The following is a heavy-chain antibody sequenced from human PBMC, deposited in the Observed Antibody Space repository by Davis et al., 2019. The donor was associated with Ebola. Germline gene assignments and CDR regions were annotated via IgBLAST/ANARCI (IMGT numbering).Heavy chain of an antibody. D-gene: IGHD3-22*01. CDR3: ARDSLPYDSSGYQRWFDP. J-gene: IGHJ5*02. V-gene: IGHV1-18*01. CDR1: GYTFTSYG. CDR2: ISAYNVNT. Sequence: ASVKVSCKASGYTFTSYGISWVRQAPGQGLEWMGWISAYNVNTNYAQKLQGRVTMTTDTSTSTAYMELRSLRSEDTAVYYCARDSLPYDSSGYQRWFDPWGQGTLVTVSS.